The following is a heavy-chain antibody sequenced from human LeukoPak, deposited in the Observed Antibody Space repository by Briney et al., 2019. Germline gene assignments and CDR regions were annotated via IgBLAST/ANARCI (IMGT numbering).Heavy chain of an antibody. J-gene: IGHJ4*02. Sequence: ASVKVSCKASGYTFTSYGISWVRQAPGQGLEWMGWISGYNGNTNFAQKLQGRVTMTTDTSTSTAYMELRSLTSDDTAVYYCARDEGNYFDSWGQGALVTVSS. CDR1: GYTFTSYG. V-gene: IGHV1-18*01. CDR3: ARDEGNYFDS. CDR2: ISGYNGNT.